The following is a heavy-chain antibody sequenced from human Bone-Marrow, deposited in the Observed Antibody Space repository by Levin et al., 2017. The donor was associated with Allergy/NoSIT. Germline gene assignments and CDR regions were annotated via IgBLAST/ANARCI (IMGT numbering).Heavy chain of an antibody. CDR1: GFTFSVYS. D-gene: IGHD5-24*01. Sequence: HAGGSLRLSCAASGFTFSVYSMNWVRQAPGKGLEWVSYITGSSGTILYADSVKGRFTVSRDNAKNSLYLQMDSLRAEDTAFYYCASSNGFLHYWGQGTLVTVSS. V-gene: IGHV3-48*01. CDR2: ITGSSGTI. J-gene: IGHJ4*02. CDR3: ASSNGFLHY.